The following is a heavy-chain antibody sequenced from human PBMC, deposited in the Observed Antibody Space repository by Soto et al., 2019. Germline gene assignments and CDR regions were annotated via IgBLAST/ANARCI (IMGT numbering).Heavy chain of an antibody. CDR3: DEDWNDF. CDR2: IKSTKDGGAR. Sequence: EVQVVESGGDLVEPGGSLRLSCVNSGFMFSSAWMSWVRQAPGKGLEWVARIKSTKDGGARDYAAPVNGRFSISRDDSKSTVYLQMNSLRVENTALYDCDEDWNDFWGQGTLVTVSS. V-gene: IGHV3-15*01. CDR1: GFMFSSAW. J-gene: IGHJ4*02. D-gene: IGHD1-1*01.